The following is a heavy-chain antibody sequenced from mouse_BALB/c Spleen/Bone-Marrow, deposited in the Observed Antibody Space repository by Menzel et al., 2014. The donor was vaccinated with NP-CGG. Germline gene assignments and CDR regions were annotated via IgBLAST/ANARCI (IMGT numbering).Heavy chain of an antibody. CDR1: GFTFSSYT. CDR2: ISDGGGRA. D-gene: IGHD3-2*01. J-gene: IGHJ2*01. Sequence: EVKLMDSGGGLVQPGGSLKLSCAASGFTFSSYTMSWIRQTPEKRLEWVAYISDGGGRAYYPDTVKGRFTISRDNAKNTLYLQMSSLKSEDTAMYYCARQLDSSGYVLDYWGQGTTLTVSS. V-gene: IGHV5-12-2*01. CDR3: ARQLDSSGYVLDY.